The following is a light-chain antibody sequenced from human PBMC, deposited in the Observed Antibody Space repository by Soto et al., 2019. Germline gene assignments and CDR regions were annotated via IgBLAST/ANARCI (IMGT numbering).Light chain of an antibody. J-gene: IGKJ4*01. CDR1: QSVSRY. Sequence: EIVLTQSPATLSLSPGERATLSCRASQSVSRYLAWYQQKPGQAPRLLIYDASSRATGLPARFSGSGSGTDFTLTISGLEPEDFAVYYCQQRSNWPPALTFGGGTKVEIK. CDR3: QQRSNWPPALT. CDR2: DAS. V-gene: IGKV3-11*01.